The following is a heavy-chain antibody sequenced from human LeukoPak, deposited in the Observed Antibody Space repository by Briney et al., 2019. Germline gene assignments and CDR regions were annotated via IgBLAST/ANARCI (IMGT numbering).Heavy chain of an antibody. CDR1: GFTFSSYG. CDR2: IRYDGSNK. CDR3: AKAPPCSSTSCYLSSADWYFDL. J-gene: IGHJ2*01. V-gene: IGHV3-30*02. D-gene: IGHD2-2*01. Sequence: GGSLRLSCAASGFTFSSYGMHWVRQAPGKGLEWVAFIRYDGSNKYYADSVKGRFTISRDNSKNTLYLQMNSLRAEDTAVYYCAKAPPCSSTSCYLSSADWYFDLWGRGTLVTVSS.